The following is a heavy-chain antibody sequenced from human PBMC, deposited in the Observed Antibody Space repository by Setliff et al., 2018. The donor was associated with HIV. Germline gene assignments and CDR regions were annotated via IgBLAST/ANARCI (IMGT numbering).Heavy chain of an antibody. CDR3: ARDFEASYCGGDCYSGWFDS. Sequence: SETLSLTCTVSGGSIRSHYWNWIRQSPGKGLEWIGYIHYRGSTNYNPSLKSRVIISVDMSKNQFSLKLTSVTAADTAVYYCARDFEASYCGGDCYSGWFDSWGQGIQVTVSS. D-gene: IGHD2-21*01. CDR2: IHYRGST. V-gene: IGHV4-59*11. J-gene: IGHJ5*01. CDR1: GGSIRSHY.